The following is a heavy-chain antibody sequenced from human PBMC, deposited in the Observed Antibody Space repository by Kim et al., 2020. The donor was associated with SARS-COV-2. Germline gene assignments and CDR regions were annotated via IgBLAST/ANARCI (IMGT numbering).Heavy chain of an antibody. Sequence: GGSLRLSCAASGFTFSSYAMSWVRQAPGKGLEWVSAISGSGSSTYYADSVKGRFTISRDNSKNTLYLQMNSLIAEDTAVYYCAKDLFEGIVGATVFDYWGQGTLVTVSS. CDR1: GFTFSSYA. CDR2: ISGSGSST. D-gene: IGHD1-26*01. CDR3: AKDLFEGIVGATVFDY. J-gene: IGHJ4*02. V-gene: IGHV3-23*01.